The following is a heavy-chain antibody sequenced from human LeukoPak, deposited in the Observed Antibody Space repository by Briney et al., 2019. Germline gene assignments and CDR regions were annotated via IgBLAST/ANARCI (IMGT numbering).Heavy chain of an antibody. J-gene: IGHJ5*02. V-gene: IGHV1-2*02. Sequence: ASVKVSCKASGYTFTGYYLHWVRQAPGQGLEWMGWINPNSGGTNYAQTFRGRVTMTRDTSISTAYMELSRLRSDDTAVYYCARGGSSGWYVQNYSDTWGQGTLVTVSS. CDR3: ARGGSSGWYVQNYSDT. CDR1: GYTFTGYY. CDR2: INPNSGGT. D-gene: IGHD6-19*01.